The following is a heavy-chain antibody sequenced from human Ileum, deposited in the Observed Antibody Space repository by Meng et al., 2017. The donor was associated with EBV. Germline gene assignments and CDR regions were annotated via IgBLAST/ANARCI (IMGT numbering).Heavy chain of an antibody. D-gene: IGHD4-17*01. Sequence: QLLLQAPGPGLVMPSDTFSLTCSVSGGSISSSNYCWGWIRQPPGKGLEWIQSICYTDYTYYNPSLKSRVTISADKSKNQFSLRLNSLTAAGTAVYYCAMGPDYAKTGYWGQGTLVTVSS. CDR1: GGSISSSNYC. CDR3: AMGPDYAKTGY. CDR2: ICYTDYT. J-gene: IGHJ4*02. V-gene: IGHV4-39*01.